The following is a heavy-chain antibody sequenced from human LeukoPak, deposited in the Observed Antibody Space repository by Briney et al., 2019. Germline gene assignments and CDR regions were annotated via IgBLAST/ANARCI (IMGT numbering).Heavy chain of an antibody. Sequence: ASVKVSCKASGGTFSSYAINWVRQATGQGLEWMGWMNPNSGNTGYAQKFQGRVTMTRNTSISTAYMELSSLRSEDTAVYYCARRRIAAARFDYWGQGTLVTVSS. D-gene: IGHD6-13*01. CDR3: ARRRIAAARFDY. CDR1: GGTFSSYA. CDR2: MNPNSGNT. J-gene: IGHJ4*02. V-gene: IGHV1-8*02.